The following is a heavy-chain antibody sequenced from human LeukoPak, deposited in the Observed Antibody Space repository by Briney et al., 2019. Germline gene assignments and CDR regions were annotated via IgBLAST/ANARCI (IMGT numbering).Heavy chain of an antibody. CDR1: GFPFSSFA. Sequence: GGSLRLSCAASGFPFSSFAMVWVRQAPGKGLEWVSALSGPATRAIYADSVRGRFTISRDNFKNTLYLQMNSLRAEDSAVYYCAKCRGGGGEYWHFDLWGRGILVSASS. V-gene: IGHV3-23*01. CDR2: LSGPATRA. D-gene: IGHD2-15*01. CDR3: AKCRGGGGEYWHFDL. J-gene: IGHJ2*01.